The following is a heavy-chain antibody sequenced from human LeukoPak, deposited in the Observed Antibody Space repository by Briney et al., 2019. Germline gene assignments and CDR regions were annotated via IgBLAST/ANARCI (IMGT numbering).Heavy chain of an antibody. CDR1: GFTFSGFW. Sequence: PGGSLRLSCAVSGFTFSGFWMSWSRQAPGKGLEWVASINSDGSEGYYADVVKGRFTISRDNAKNSLYLQMSNLRAKDTAVYFCARGGGLDVWGQGATVTVSS. J-gene: IGHJ6*02. CDR3: ARGGGLDV. V-gene: IGHV3-7*04. CDR2: INSDGSEG.